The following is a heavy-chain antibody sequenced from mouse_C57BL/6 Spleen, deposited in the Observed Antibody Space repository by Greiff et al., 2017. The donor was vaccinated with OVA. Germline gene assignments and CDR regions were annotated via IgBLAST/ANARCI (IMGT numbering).Heavy chain of an antibody. V-gene: IGHV1-22*01. CDR1: GYTFTDYN. D-gene: IGHD2-4*01. J-gene: IGHJ2*01. Sequence: EVQLQQSGPELVKPGASVKMSCKASGYTFTDYNMHWVKQSHGKSLEWIGYINPNNGGTSYNQKFKGKATLTVNKSSSTAYMELRSLTSEDSAVYYCARKAYDYDRREYYFDYWGQGTTLTVSS. CDR3: ARKAYDYDRREYYFDY. CDR2: INPNNGGT.